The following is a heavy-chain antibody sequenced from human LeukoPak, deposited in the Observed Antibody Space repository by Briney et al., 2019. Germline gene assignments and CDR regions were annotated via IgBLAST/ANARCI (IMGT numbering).Heavy chain of an antibody. CDR2: ISSSGSTI. Sequence: GGSLRLSCAASGFTFSNYEMSWVRQAPGKGLEWVSFISSSGSTIYYADSVKGRFTISRDSAKNSLYLQMNSLRAEDTAVYYCARDDSSGYQIDYWGQGTLVTVSS. J-gene: IGHJ4*02. CDR1: GFTFSNYE. D-gene: IGHD3-22*01. V-gene: IGHV3-48*03. CDR3: ARDDSSGYQIDY.